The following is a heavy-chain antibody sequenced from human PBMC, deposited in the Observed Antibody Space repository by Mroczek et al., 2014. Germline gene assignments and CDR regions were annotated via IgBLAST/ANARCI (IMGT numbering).Heavy chain of an antibody. CDR1: GGSFSGYY. CDR2: INHSGST. J-gene: IGHJ5*02. CDR3: ARGRRGYGSGSYYRFSWFDP. Sequence: QVQLQQWGAGPVEAFGDPCPSPDAVYGGSFSGYYWSWIRQPPGKGLEWIGEINHSGSTNXNPSLKSRVTISVDTSKNQFSLKLSSVTAADTAVYYCARGRRGYGSGSYYRFSWFDPWGQGTLVTVSS. V-gene: IGHV4-34*01. D-gene: IGHD3-10*01.